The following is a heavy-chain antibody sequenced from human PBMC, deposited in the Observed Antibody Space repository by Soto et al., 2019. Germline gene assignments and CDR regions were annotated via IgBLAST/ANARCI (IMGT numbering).Heavy chain of an antibody. CDR2: ISGSGGST. J-gene: IGHJ4*02. V-gene: IGHV3-23*01. CDR3: AKDAPLRFTMFTFGGASDY. D-gene: IGHD3-16*01. Sequence: EVQLLESGGGLVQPGGSLRLSCAASGFTFSSYAMSWVRQAPGKGLEWVSAISGSGGSTYYADSVKGRFTISRDNSKNTLYLQMNSLRAEDTAVYYCAKDAPLRFTMFTFGGASDYWGQGTLVTVSS. CDR1: GFTFSSYA.